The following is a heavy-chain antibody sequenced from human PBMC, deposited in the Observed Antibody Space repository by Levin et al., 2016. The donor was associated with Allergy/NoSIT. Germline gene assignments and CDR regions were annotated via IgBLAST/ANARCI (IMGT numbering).Heavy chain of an antibody. CDR2: IYSGGST. J-gene: IGHJ4*02. Sequence: WIRQPPGKGLEWVAVIYSGGSTYYADSVKGRFTISRDNSKNTLYLQMNSLRAEDTALYYCARETGSYLRFGGQGTLVTVSS. CDR3: ARETGSYLRF. V-gene: IGHV3-53*05. D-gene: IGHD1-26*01.